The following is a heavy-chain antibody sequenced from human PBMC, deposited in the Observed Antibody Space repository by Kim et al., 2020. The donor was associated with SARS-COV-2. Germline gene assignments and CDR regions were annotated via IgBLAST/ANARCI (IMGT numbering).Heavy chain of an antibody. CDR2: IWYDGSNK. CDR1: GFTFSSYG. CDR3: ARDAGYYYGSGSYWGTDAFDI. D-gene: IGHD3-10*01. Sequence: GGSLRLSCAASGFTFSSYGMHWVRQAPGKGLEWVAVIWYDGSNKYYADSVKGRFTISRDNSKNTLYLQMNSLRAEDTAVYYCARDAGYYYGSGSYWGTDAFDIWGQGTMVTVSS. J-gene: IGHJ3*02. V-gene: IGHV3-33*01.